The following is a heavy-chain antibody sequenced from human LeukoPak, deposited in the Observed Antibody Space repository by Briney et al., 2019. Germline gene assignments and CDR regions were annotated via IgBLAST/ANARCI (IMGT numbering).Heavy chain of an antibody. J-gene: IGHJ5*02. D-gene: IGHD3-10*01. Sequence: SETLSLTCAVYGGSFSGYYWSWIRQPPGKGLEWIGEINHSGSANYNPSLKSRVTISVDTSKNQFSLKLSSVTAADTAVYHCAVVSTMVRGRSRWFDPWGQGTLVTVSS. CDR2: INHSGSA. CDR1: GGSFSGYY. V-gene: IGHV4-34*01. CDR3: AVVSTMVRGRSRWFDP.